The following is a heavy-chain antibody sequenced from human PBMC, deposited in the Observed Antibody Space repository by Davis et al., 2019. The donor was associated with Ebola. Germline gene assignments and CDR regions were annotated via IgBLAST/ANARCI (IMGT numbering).Heavy chain of an antibody. J-gene: IGHJ6*03. Sequence: ASVKVSCKASGGTFSSYAISWVRQAPGQGLEWMGWISAYNGNTNYAQKLQGRVTMTTDTSTSTAYMELRSLRSDDTAVYYCARGRYCSSTSCYRGPGYMDVWGKGTTVTVSS. V-gene: IGHV1-18*01. CDR3: ARGRYCSSTSCYRGPGYMDV. CDR2: ISAYNGNT. D-gene: IGHD2-2*02. CDR1: GGTFSSYA.